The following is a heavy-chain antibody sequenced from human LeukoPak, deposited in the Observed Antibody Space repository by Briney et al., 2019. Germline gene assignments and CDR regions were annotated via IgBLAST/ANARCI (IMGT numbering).Heavy chain of an antibody. CDR1: GFTFSSYS. CDR2: ISSSSSYI. V-gene: IGHV3-21*01. Sequence: PGGSLRLSCAASGFTFSSYSMNWVRQAPGKGLEWVSSISSSSSYIYYADSVEGRFTISRDNAKNSLYLQMNSLRAEDTAVYYCARAGVAGTPKYFQHWGQGTLVTVSS. D-gene: IGHD6-19*01. CDR3: ARAGVAGTPKYFQH. J-gene: IGHJ1*01.